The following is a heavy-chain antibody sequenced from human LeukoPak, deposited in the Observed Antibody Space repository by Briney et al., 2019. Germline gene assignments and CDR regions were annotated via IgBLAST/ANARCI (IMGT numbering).Heavy chain of an antibody. CDR3: ARLSYYYDSSGSYWFDP. CDR2: IYYSGST. D-gene: IGHD3-22*01. V-gene: IGHV4-30-4*01. J-gene: IGHJ5*02. Sequence: SETLSLTCTVSGGSISSGDYYWSWIRQPPGKGLEWIGYIYYSGSTYYNPSLKSRVTISVDTSKNQFFLKLSSVTAADTAVYYCARLSYYYDSSGSYWFDPWGQGTLVTVSS. CDR1: GGSISSGDYY.